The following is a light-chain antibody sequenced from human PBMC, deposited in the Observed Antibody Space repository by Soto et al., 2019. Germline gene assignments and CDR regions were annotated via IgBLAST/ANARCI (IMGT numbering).Light chain of an antibody. CDR3: QQYNNWPLT. CDR1: QSISSN. Sequence: EIVMTQSPATLSVSPGERATLSCRASQSISSNLAWYQQKPDQAPRLLIYGISTRATDIPARFSGSGSGTEFTLTISSLQSEDFAVHYCQQYNNWPLTFGGGTKVDIK. V-gene: IGKV3-15*01. J-gene: IGKJ4*01. CDR2: GIS.